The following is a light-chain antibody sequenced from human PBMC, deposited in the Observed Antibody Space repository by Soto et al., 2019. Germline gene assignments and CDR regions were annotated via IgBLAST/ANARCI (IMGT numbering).Light chain of an antibody. V-gene: IGKV3-15*01. CDR1: QSVSRN. Sequence: EIVMTQSPDTLSVSPGERASLSCRASQSVSRNLAWYQHKPGQAPRLLIYGVSTRATGVPARFSGSGSGTEFTLTISSLQSEDFAVYYCQQYSDWPLTFGQATRVQIK. J-gene: IGKJ1*01. CDR2: GVS. CDR3: QQYSDWPLT.